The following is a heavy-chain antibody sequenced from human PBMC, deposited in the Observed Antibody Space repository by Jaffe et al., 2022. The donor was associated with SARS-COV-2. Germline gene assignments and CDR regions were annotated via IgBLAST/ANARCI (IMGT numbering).Heavy chain of an antibody. Sequence: QVQLVESGGGVVQPGRSLRLSCAASGFTFSSYAMHWVRQAPGKGLEWVAVISYDGSNKYYADSVKGRFTISRDNSKNTLYLQMNSLRAEDTAVYYCARDALRGYSYGTIDYWGQGTLVTVSS. D-gene: IGHD5-18*01. J-gene: IGHJ4*02. CDR3: ARDALRGYSYGTIDY. CDR2: ISYDGSNK. CDR1: GFTFSSYA. V-gene: IGHV3-30-3*01.